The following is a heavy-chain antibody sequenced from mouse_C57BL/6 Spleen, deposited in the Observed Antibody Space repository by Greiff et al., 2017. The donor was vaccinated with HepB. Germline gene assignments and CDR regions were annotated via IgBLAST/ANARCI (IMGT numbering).Heavy chain of an antibody. J-gene: IGHJ2*01. Sequence: QVQRQHPGTELFNPGASVKLSCKASGSTFTSYWMHWVKQIPGQGLEWIGNINPSNGGTKYNEKFKSKATLTVDKSSSTAYMQLSSLTSEDSAVYDCARGDDWGQGTTLTVSS. CDR3: ARGDD. CDR1: GSTFTSYW. CDR2: INPSNGGT. V-gene: IGHV1-53*01.